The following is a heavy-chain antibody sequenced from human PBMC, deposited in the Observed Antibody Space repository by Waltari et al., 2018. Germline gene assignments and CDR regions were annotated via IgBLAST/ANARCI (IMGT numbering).Heavy chain of an antibody. CDR3: ARDRRTVTTINWFDP. CDR1: GYTFTGYY. CDR2: IIPIFGTA. J-gene: IGHJ5*02. D-gene: IGHD4-17*01. Sequence: QVQLVQSGAEVKKPGASVKVSCKASGYTFTGYYMHWVRQAPGQGLEWMGRIIPIFGTANYAQKFQGRVTITADESTSTAYMELSSLRSEDTAVYYCARDRRTVTTINWFDPWGQGTLVTVSS. V-gene: IGHV1-69*01.